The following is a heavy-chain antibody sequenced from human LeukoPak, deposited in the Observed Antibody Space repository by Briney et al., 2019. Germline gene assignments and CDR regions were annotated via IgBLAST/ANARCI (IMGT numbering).Heavy chain of an antibody. CDR3: ARAYCSSTSCYYYFDY. J-gene: IGHJ4*02. D-gene: IGHD2-2*01. CDR1: GYTFTSYD. V-gene: IGHV1-8*03. Sequence: GASVKVSCKASGYTFTSYDINWVRQATGQGLEWMGWMNPNSGNTGYAQKFQGRVTTTRNTSISTAYMELSSLRSEDTAVYYCARAYCSSTSCYYYFDYWGQGTLVTVSS. CDR2: MNPNSGNT.